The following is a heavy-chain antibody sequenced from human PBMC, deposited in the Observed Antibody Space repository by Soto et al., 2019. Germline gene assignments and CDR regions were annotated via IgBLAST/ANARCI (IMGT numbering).Heavy chain of an antibody. Sequence: GCLVQVSSKASGGTFSSDAISSLLHAPVQLLELMGGIIPIFGTANYAQKFQGRVTITADKSTSTAYMELSSLRSEDTAVYYCARDENDFWSGYYSGGYYYGMDVWGQGTTVTVSS. CDR2: IIPIFGTA. D-gene: IGHD3-3*01. CDR1: GGTFSSDA. J-gene: IGHJ6*02. CDR3: ARDENDFWSGYYSGGYYYGMDV. V-gene: IGHV1-69*06.